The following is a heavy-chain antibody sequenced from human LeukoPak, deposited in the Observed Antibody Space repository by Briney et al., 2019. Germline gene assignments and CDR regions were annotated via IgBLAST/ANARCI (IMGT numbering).Heavy chain of an antibody. CDR1: GGSISSYY. J-gene: IGHJ3*02. CDR3: ASGGRYCSGGSCYVRLKFDI. CDR2: INHSGST. V-gene: IGHV4-34*01. D-gene: IGHD2-15*01. Sequence: SETLSLTCTVSGGSISSYYWSWIRQPPGKGLEWIGEINHSGSTNYNPSLKSRVTISVDTSKNQFSLKLSSVTAADTAVYYCASGGRYCSGGSCYVRLKFDIWGQGTMVTVSS.